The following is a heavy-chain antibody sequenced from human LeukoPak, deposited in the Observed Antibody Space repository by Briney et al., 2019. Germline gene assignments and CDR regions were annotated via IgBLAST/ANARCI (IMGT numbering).Heavy chain of an antibody. J-gene: IGHJ6*03. Sequence: GGSLRLSCAASGFTFSSYAMHWVRQAPGKGLEYVSAISSNGGSAYYANSVKGRFTISRDNSKNTLYLQMGSLRAEDMAVYYCARDFCSSTSCYLDYYYYYMDVWGKGTTVTVSS. CDR3: ARDFCSSTSCYLDYYYYYMDV. D-gene: IGHD2-2*01. CDR2: ISSNGGSA. V-gene: IGHV3-64*01. CDR1: GFTFSSYA.